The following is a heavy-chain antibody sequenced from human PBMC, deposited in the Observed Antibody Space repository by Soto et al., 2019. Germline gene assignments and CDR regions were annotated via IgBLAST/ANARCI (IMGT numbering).Heavy chain of an antibody. D-gene: IGHD5-18*01. V-gene: IGHV4-31*03. CDR3: ARASSTRGYSYGYRFDP. CDR2: IYYSGST. Sequence: ASETQSLTCTVSGGTIRSGGYYWSWIRQHPGKGLEWIGYIYYSGSTYYNPSLKSRVSISVDTSKNQFSLKLSSVTAADTAVYYCARASSTRGYSYGYRFDPWGQGTLVTVSS. CDR1: GGTIRSGGYY. J-gene: IGHJ5*02.